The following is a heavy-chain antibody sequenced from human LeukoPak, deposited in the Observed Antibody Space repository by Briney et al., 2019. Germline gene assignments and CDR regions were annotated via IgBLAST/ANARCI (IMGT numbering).Heavy chain of an antibody. CDR1: GYSFTSYW. J-gene: IGHJ4*02. D-gene: IGHD2-15*01. CDR2: IYPGDSDT. Sequence: GESLKISCKGSGYSFTSYWIGWVRQMPGKGLEWMGIIYPGDSDTRYSPSFQGQVTISADKSISTAYLQWSSLKASDTAIYYCARPTSSCSGGSCYSGFDYWGQGTLVTVSP. V-gene: IGHV5-51*01. CDR3: ARPTSSCSGGSCYSGFDY.